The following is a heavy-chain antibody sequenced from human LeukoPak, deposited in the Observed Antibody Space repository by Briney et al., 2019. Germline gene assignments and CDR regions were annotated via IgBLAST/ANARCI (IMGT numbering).Heavy chain of an antibody. D-gene: IGHD3/OR15-3a*01. V-gene: IGHV3-66*01. CDR1: GFIISENY. CDR3: VRDRWPGLGDF. Sequence: GGSLRLSCAASGFIISENYMSWVRQAPGKGLEWVSTVYSGGLTFYADPVKGRFTISRDNSKNTLYLQMSILRAEDTAVYYCVRDRWPGLGDFWGQGTTVTVSS. CDR2: VYSGGLT. J-gene: IGHJ6*02.